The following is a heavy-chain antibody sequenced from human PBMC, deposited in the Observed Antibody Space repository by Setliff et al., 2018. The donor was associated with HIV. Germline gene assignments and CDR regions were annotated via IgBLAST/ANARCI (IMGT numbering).Heavy chain of an antibody. CDR2: VSSRGDT. CDR1: DSGTYY. D-gene: IGHD2-21*01. CDR3: ARRRETIVVVIGIPNWYFDL. V-gene: IGHV4-4*07. J-gene: IGHJ2*01. Sequence: KTSETLSLTCTVSDSGTYYWSWIRQPAGKGLEWIGRVSSRGDTNYNPSLKSRVTMSVDTSKNQFSLRLSSVPAADSAVYYCARRRETIVVVIGIPNWYFDLWGRGTLVTVSS.